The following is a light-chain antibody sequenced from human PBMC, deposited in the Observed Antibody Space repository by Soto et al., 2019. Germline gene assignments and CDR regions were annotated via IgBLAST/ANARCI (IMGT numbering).Light chain of an antibody. CDR1: QSLLQSNGYTY. V-gene: IGKV2-28*01. CDR3: MQALQTPPWT. Sequence: DIVMTQSPLSLPVTPGEPASISYRSSQSLLQSNGYTYLDWYLQKSGQSPQLLIYLTSIRASGVPDRFNGSGSGTDFTLKISKVEAEDVGVYYCMQALQTPPWTFGQGTKVEIK. J-gene: IGKJ1*01. CDR2: LTS.